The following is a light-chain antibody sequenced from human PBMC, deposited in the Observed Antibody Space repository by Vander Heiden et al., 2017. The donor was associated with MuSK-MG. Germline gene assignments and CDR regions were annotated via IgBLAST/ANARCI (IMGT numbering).Light chain of an antibody. V-gene: IGKV1-5*03. CDR2: QAS. J-gene: IGKJ2*03. CDR1: QSVSSW. CDR3: QQYNSYPYS. Sequence: DIQMTQSPSTLSVSVGDRVTIACRASQSVSSWLAWYQQKSGQAPKLLIYQASRLESGVPSRFSGSGSGTEFTLTINSLQPDDFATYYCQQYNSYPYSFGQGTKLEIK.